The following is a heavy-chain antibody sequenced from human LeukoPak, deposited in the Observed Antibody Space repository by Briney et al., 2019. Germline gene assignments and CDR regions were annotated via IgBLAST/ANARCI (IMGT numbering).Heavy chain of an antibody. V-gene: IGHV3-7*01. CDR3: ARLIAAAPRRFDY. J-gene: IGHJ4*02. CDR1: GFTFSSYW. CDR2: IKQDGSEK. Sequence: GGSLRLSCAASGFTFSSYWMSWVRQAPGKGLEWVANIKQDGSEKYYVDSVKGRFTISRDNAKNSLYLQMNSLRAEDTAVYYCARLIAAAPRRFDYWGQGTLVTVSS. D-gene: IGHD6-13*01.